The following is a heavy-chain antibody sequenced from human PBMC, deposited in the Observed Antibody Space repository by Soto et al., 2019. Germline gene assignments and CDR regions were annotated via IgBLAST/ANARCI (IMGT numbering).Heavy chain of an antibody. CDR2: ISGSGGST. CDR3: AKASPYYDFWSGYYSGDYYYYMDV. Sequence: GGSLRLSCAASGFTFSSYAMSWVRQAPGKGLEWVSAISGSGGSTYYADSVKGRFTISRDNSKNTLYLQMNSLRAEDTAVYYCAKASPYYDFWSGYYSGDYYYYMDVWGKGTTVTVSS. CDR1: GFTFSSYA. D-gene: IGHD3-3*01. V-gene: IGHV3-23*01. J-gene: IGHJ6*03.